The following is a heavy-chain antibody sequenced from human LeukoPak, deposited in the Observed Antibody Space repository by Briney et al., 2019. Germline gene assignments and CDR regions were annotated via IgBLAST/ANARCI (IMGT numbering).Heavy chain of an antibody. CDR3: ARDLCSSTSCPPPYYYYGMDV. D-gene: IGHD2-2*01. CDR2: IKQDGSEK. V-gene: IGHV3-7*01. CDR1: GFTFSSYW. Sequence: GGSLRLSCAASGFTFSSYWMSWVRQAPGKGLEWMANIKQDGSEKYYVDSVKGRFTISRDNAKNSLYLQMNSLRAEDTAVYYCARDLCSSTSCPPPYYYYGMDVWGQGTTVTVSS. J-gene: IGHJ6*02.